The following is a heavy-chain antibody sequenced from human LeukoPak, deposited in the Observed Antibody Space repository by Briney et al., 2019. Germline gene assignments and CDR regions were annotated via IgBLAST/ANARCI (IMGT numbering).Heavy chain of an antibody. CDR2: IYYSGST. J-gene: IGHJ4*02. V-gene: IGHV4-39*01. D-gene: IGHD2-15*01. CDR1: GGSISSSSYY. CDR3: ARHENIVVVVAATGFDN. Sequence: PSETLSLTCTVSGGSISSSSYYWGWIRQPPGKGLEWIGSIYYSGSTYYNPSLKSRVTISVDTSKNQFSLKLSSVTAADTAVYYCARHENIVVVVAATGFDNWGQGTLVTVSS.